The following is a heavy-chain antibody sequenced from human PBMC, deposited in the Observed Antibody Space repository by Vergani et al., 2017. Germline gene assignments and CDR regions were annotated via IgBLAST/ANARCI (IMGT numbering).Heavy chain of an antibody. CDR2: IYYSGST. CDR3: ARHSTVECLVKLGWSDP. Sequence: QLQLQESGPGLVKPSATLSLTCSVSGASIRSSNYYWGWIRQPPGNGLEWIASIYYSGSTYYDPSLKSRGIITVDSSKNQSSLKLSSVTAADTAVYFCARHSTVECLVKLGWSDPWGQGILVTVSS. V-gene: IGHV4-39*01. D-gene: IGHD4-23*01. CDR1: GASIRSSNYY. J-gene: IGHJ5*02.